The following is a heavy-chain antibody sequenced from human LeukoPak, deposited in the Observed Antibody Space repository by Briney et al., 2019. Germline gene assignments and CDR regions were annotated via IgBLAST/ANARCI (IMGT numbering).Heavy chain of an antibody. CDR1: GGTFSSYA. CDR3: ARVGIVLMVYAYSSFGAFDI. V-gene: IGHV1-69*13. Sequence: GSSVKVSCKASGGTFSSYAISWVRQAPGQGLEWMGGIIPIFGTANYAQKFQGRVTITADESTSTAYMELSSLRSEDTAVYYCARVGIVLMVYAYSSFGAFDIWGQGTMVTVSS. CDR2: IIPIFGTA. D-gene: IGHD2-8*01. J-gene: IGHJ3*02.